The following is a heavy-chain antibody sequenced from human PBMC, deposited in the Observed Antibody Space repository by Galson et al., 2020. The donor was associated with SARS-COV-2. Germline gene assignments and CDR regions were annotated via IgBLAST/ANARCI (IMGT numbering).Heavy chain of an antibody. CDR2: IYYSGST. CDR3: ARDRTGGEAFDI. Sequence: SETLSLTCAVSGGSISSGGYSWSWIRQPPGKGLEWIGYIYYSGSTYYNPSLKSRVTILVDTSKNQFSLKLSSVTAADTAVYYCARDRTGGEAFDIWGQGTMVTVSS. J-gene: IGHJ3*02. V-gene: IGHV4-30-4*07. CDR1: GGSISSGGYS.